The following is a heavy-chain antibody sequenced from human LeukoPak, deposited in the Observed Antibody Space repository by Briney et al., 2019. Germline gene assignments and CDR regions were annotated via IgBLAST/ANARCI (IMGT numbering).Heavy chain of an antibody. J-gene: IGHJ4*02. Sequence: PSETLSLTCTVSGGSISSSSYYWGWIRQPPGKGLEWIGSIYYSGSTYYNPSLKSRVTIPVDTSKNQFSLKLSSVTAADTAVYYCARLEGGWYYFDYWGQGTLVTVSS. CDR2: IYYSGST. D-gene: IGHD6-19*01. CDR3: ARLEGGWYYFDY. V-gene: IGHV4-39*01. CDR1: GGSISSSSYY.